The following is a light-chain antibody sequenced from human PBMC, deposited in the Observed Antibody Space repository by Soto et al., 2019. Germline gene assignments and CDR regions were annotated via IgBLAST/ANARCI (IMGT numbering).Light chain of an antibody. CDR2: GAS. CDR1: QSVSSN. Sequence: EIVMTQSPATLSVSPGERATLSCRASQSVSSNLAWYQQKPGQAPRLLIYGASTRATGIPARVNGSGSGTEFTLTISSLQSEDFAVYYCQQYNNWPLYTFGQGNKLEIK. J-gene: IGKJ2*01. V-gene: IGKV3-15*01. CDR3: QQYNNWPLYT.